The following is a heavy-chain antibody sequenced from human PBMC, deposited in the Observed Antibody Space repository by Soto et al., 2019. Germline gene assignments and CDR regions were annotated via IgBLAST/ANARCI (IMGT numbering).Heavy chain of an antibody. Sequence: SETLSLTCTVVDSTVSSLYWRWIRHPPGKGLEWIGYISNSGSTNYNPSLRSRVTISVDTSKNQFSLKMTSVTAADTAVYYCARETPYCTSTSCSASYYYGMDVWGQGTTVTVSS. J-gene: IGHJ6*02. V-gene: IGHV4-59*02. D-gene: IGHD2-2*01. CDR2: ISNSGST. CDR3: ARETPYCTSTSCSASYYYGMDV. CDR1: DSTVSSLY.